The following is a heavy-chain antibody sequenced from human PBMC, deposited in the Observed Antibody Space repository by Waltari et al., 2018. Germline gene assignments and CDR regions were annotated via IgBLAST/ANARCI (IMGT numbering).Heavy chain of an antibody. Sequence: EVQLVESGGGLIQPGGSLRLSCAASGFTVSSNYMSWVRQAPGKGREWVLVIYSGGSTYYADSVKGRFTISRDNSKNTLYLQMNSLRAEDTAVYYCATAPSGDWAYYFDSWGQGTLVTVSS. V-gene: IGHV3-53*01. CDR2: IYSGGST. J-gene: IGHJ4*02. CDR3: ATAPSGDWAYYFDS. CDR1: GFTVSSNY. D-gene: IGHD2-21*01.